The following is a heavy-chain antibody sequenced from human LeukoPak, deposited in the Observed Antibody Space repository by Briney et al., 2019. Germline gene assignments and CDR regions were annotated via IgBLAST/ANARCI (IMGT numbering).Heavy chain of an antibody. CDR3: ASMSMSGTS. CDR2: ISYDGSNK. D-gene: IGHD1-26*01. CDR1: GFTFSSYA. Sequence: GGSLRLSCAASGFTFSSYAMHWVRQAPGKGLEWVAVISYDGSNKYYADSVKGRFTISRDNSKNTLYLQMNSLRAEDTAVYYCASMSMSGTSWGQGTLVTVSS. J-gene: IGHJ5*02. V-gene: IGHV3-30-3*01.